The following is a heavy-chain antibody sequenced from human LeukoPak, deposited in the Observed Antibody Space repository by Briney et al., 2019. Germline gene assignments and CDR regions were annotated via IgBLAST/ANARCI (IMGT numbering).Heavy chain of an antibody. V-gene: IGHV3-53*01. Sequence: PGGSLRLSCEASGFTVSDNYINWIRQAPGKGLEWFAAIFSGGGTYYIDSVKGRFTISRDNAKNTLYLQMNSLRAEDTAMYYCARSAVASGINYFDPWGQGTLVTVSS. J-gene: IGHJ5*02. D-gene: IGHD6-13*01. CDR3: ARSAVASGINYFDP. CDR1: GFTVSDNY. CDR2: IFSGGGT.